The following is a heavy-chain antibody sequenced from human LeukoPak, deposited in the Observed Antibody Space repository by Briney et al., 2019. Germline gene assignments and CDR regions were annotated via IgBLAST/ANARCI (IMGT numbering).Heavy chain of an antibody. Sequence: QPGSSLRLSCAASGFTLSRNVMHWVRQAPGKGLEWVALTSYDGNNKFYADSVKGRFTISRDNSRNTLYLQMNSLRGEDAAVYSCARGGIPTGPYYYFYYMDVWGKGTAVTVSS. J-gene: IGHJ6*03. D-gene: IGHD3-10*01. CDR2: TSYDGNNK. CDR1: GFTLSRNV. V-gene: IGHV3-30*01. CDR3: ARGGIPTGPYYYFYYMDV.